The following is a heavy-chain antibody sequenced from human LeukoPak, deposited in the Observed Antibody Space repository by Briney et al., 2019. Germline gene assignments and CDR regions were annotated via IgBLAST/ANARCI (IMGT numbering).Heavy chain of an antibody. D-gene: IGHD4-23*01. V-gene: IGHV4-38-2*01. CDR1: GYSISSGYY. Sequence: SETLSLTCAVSGYSISSGYYWGWIRQPPGKGLEWIGSIYHSGSTYYNPSLKSRVTISVDTSKNQFSLKLSSVTAADTAVYYCARPQDDGGNGEFDYWGQGTLVTVSS. CDR2: IYHSGST. J-gene: IGHJ4*02. CDR3: ARPQDDGGNGEFDY.